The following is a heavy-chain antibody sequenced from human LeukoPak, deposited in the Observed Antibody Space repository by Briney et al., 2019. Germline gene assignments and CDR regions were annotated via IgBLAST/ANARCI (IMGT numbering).Heavy chain of an antibody. Sequence: ASVKVSCKASGYAFTDYHISWVRQAPGQGLERMGWVITKSGGTKYAQKFQGRVTMTRDTSISTAYMELSRLRSDDTAVYYCARGRCSSTSCYVNFDYWGQGTLVTVSS. J-gene: IGHJ4*02. CDR1: GYAFTDYH. V-gene: IGHV1-2*02. D-gene: IGHD2-2*01. CDR2: VITKSGGT. CDR3: ARGRCSSTSCYVNFDY.